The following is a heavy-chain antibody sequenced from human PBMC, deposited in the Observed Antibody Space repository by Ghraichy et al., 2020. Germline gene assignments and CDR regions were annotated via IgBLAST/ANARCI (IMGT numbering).Heavy chain of an antibody. J-gene: IGHJ5*02. CDR3: ARGSFYDFWSASDWFDP. CDR2: IKQDGSEK. D-gene: IGHD3-3*01. CDR1: GFRFNKYW. Sequence: GGSLRLSCAASGFRFNKYWMSWVRQAPGKGLEWVANIKQDGSEKFYADSLKGRGTISRDNANNSLYLRMSSLRVEDTAVYYCARGSFYDFWSASDWFDPWGQGVLVTVSS. V-gene: IGHV3-7*04.